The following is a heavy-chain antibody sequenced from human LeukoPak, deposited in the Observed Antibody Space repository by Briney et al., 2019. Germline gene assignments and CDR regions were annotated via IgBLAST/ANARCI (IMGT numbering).Heavy chain of an antibody. D-gene: IGHD4-17*01. Sequence: ASVKVSCKASGYTFTSYYMRWVRQAPGQGLEWMGIINPSGGSTSYAQKFQGRVTMTRDTSTSTVYMELSSLRSEDTAVYYCARGPDYGDYYLNWFDPWGQGTLVTVSS. CDR2: INPSGGST. CDR3: ARGPDYGDYYLNWFDP. V-gene: IGHV1-46*01. CDR1: GYTFTSYY. J-gene: IGHJ5*02.